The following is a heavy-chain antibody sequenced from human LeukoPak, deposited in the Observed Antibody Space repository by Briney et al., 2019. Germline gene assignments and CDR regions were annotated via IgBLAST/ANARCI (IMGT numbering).Heavy chain of an antibody. CDR2: ISGSGGST. J-gene: IGHJ6*03. D-gene: IGHD4-23*01. Sequence: GGSLRLSCAASGFTFSSYAMSWVRQAPGKGLEWVSAISGSGGSTYYADSVKGRFTISRDNSKNTLYLQMNSLRAEDTAVYYRAKAGVVNHYYYMDVWGKGTTVTVSS. V-gene: IGHV3-23*01. CDR3: AKAGVVNHYYYMDV. CDR1: GFTFSSYA.